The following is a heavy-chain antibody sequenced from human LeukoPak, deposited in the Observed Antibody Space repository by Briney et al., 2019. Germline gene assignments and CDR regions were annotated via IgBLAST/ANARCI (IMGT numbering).Heavy chain of an antibody. CDR1: GYTLTELS. J-gene: IGHJ3*02. Sequence: ASVKVSCKVSGYTLTELSMHWVRQALGKGLEWMGGFDPEDGETIYAQKFQGRVTMTEDTSTDTAYMELSSLRSEDTAVYYCAIEGLRLGELSFSPHEAIIDIWGQGTMVTVSS. V-gene: IGHV1-24*01. CDR2: FDPEDGET. D-gene: IGHD3-16*02. CDR3: AIEGLRLGELSFSPHEAIIDI.